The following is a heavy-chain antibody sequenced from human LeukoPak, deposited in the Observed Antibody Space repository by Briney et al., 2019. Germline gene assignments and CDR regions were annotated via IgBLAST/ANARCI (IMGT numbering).Heavy chain of an antibody. CDR3: ARSPLGIAPFDY. J-gene: IGHJ4*02. CDR1: GFTFSDHH. V-gene: IGHV3-72*01. Sequence: GGSLRLSCAASGFTFSDHHMDWVRQAPGEGLEWDARIRNKANRYTTEYAASVKGRFTISRDDSENSLYLQMDSLKTEDTAVYYCARSPLGIAPFDYWGQGTLVTVSS. CDR2: IRNKANRYTT. D-gene: IGHD7-27*01.